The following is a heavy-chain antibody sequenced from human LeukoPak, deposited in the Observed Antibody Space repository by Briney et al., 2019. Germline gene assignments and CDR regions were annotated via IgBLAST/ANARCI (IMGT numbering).Heavy chain of an antibody. CDR3: AKGLAQLWFY. CDR1: GFTFSSYA. D-gene: IGHD5-18*01. J-gene: IGHJ4*02. Sequence: GGSLRLSCATSGFTFSSYAMSWVRQAPGKGLEWVSAISGSGGSTYYADSVKGRFTISRDNSKNTLYLQMNSLRVEDTAVYYCAKGLAQLWFYWGQGTLVTVSS. CDR2: ISGSGGST. V-gene: IGHV3-23*01.